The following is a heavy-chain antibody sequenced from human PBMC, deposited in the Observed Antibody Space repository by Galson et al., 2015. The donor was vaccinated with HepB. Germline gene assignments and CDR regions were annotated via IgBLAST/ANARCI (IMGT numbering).Heavy chain of an antibody. CDR3: AREEAGTYCFDN. CDR1: GDSVSNNNAA. D-gene: IGHD6-19*01. Sequence: CAISGDSVSNNNAAWNWIRQSPSRGLEWLGRTYYRSMWYTDYAPSVKSRITVNPYTSTNQCSLEVTSVTPDDTAVYFCAREEAGTYCFDNWGQGTLVTVSS. CDR2: TYYRSMWYT. J-gene: IGHJ4*02. V-gene: IGHV6-1*01.